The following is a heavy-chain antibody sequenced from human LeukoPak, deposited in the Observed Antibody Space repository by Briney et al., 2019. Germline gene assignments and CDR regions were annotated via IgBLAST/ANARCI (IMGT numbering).Heavy chain of an antibody. CDR3: ARDFSAAFDI. CDR1: GGSISSYY. D-gene: IGHD2/OR15-2a*01. V-gene: IGHV4-59*01. J-gene: IGHJ3*02. CDR2: IYYSGST. Sequence: SETLSLTCTVSGGSISSYYWSWIRQPPGKGLEWIGYIYYSGSTNYNPSLKSRVTISVDTATNQFSLKLRSVTAADTAVYYCARDFSAAFDIWGQGTMVTVSS.